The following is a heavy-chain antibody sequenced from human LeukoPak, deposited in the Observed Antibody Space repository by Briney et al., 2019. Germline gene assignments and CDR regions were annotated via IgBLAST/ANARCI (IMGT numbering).Heavy chain of an antibody. CDR3: ARFQKSRTTYNWFDP. CDR1: GYTFTSYG. J-gene: IGHJ5*02. D-gene: IGHD1-14*01. Sequence: ASVKVSCKASGYTFTSYGISWVRQAPGQGLEWMGWISAYNGNTNYAQKLQGRVTMTTDTSTSTAYMELRSLRSDDTAVYYCARFQKSRTTYNWFDPWGQGTLATVSS. V-gene: IGHV1-18*01. CDR2: ISAYNGNT.